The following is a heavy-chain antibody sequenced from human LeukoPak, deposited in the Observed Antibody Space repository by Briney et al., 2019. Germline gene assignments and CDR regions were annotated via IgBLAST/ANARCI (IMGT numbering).Heavy chain of an antibody. Sequence: GGSLRLSCXXSGFTVSSNYMSWVRQAPGKGLEWVSVIYSGGSTYYSDSVKGRFTISRDNSKNTLYLQMNSLRAEDTAVYYCARDLKSGGFDYWGQGTLVTVSS. CDR3: ARDLKSGGFDY. CDR2: IYSGGST. J-gene: IGHJ4*02. V-gene: IGHV3-53*01. CDR1: GFTVSSNY. D-gene: IGHD3-10*01.